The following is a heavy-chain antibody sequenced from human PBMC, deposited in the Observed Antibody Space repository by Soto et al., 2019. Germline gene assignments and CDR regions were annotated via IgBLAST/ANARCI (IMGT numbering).Heavy chain of an antibody. Sequence: PSETLSLTCTVSGGSISSSSYYWGWIRQPPGKGLEWIGSIYYSGSTYYNPSLKSRVTISVDTSKNQFSLKLSPVTAADTAVYYCARQDGVVTHFDYWGQGTLVTVSS. D-gene: IGHD3-3*01. CDR2: IYYSGST. CDR1: GGSISSSSYY. CDR3: ARQDGVVTHFDY. J-gene: IGHJ4*02. V-gene: IGHV4-39*01.